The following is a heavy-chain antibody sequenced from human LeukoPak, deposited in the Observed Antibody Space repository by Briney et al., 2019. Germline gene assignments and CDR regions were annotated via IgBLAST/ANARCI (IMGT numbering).Heavy chain of an antibody. V-gene: IGHV3-30*19. CDR3: ARERGIVVPAAEFDY. CDR2: ISDDGNNK. Sequence: GGSLRLSCATSGFTFTSYGIHWVRQAPGKGLEWVAVISDDGNNKNYADSVKGRFTISRDNSKNTVYLQMNGLRAEDTAVYYCARERGIVVPAAEFDYWGQGTLVTVSS. J-gene: IGHJ4*02. D-gene: IGHD2-2*01. CDR1: GFTFTSYG.